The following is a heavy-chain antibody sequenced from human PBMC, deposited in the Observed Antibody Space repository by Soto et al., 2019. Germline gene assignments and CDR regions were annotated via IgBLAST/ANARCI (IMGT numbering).Heavy chain of an antibody. CDR2: IYYSGST. J-gene: IGHJ4*02. Sequence: QLQLQESGPGLVKPSETLSLTCTVSGGSISSSSYYWGWIRQPPGKGLEWIGSIYYSGSTYYNPSLKSRVTISVDTSKNQFSLKLSSVTAADTAVYYCARRKEDGDDWVFDYWGQGTLVTVSS. D-gene: IGHD4-17*01. CDR1: GGSISSSSYY. V-gene: IGHV4-39*01. CDR3: ARRKEDGDDWVFDY.